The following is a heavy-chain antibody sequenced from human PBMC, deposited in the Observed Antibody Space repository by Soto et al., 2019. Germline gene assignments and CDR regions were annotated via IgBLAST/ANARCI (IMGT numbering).Heavy chain of an antibody. CDR1: GYTFTSYG. CDR2: ISAYNGNT. Sequence: ASVKVSCKASGYTFTSYGISWVRQAPGQGLEWMGWISAYNGNTNYAQKLQGRVTMTTDTSTSTVYMKLTGLTSDDTAIYYCARANGNYDWGPNDYWGQGTLVTVSS. J-gene: IGHJ4*02. CDR3: ARANGNYDWGPNDY. V-gene: IGHV1-18*01. D-gene: IGHD1-7*01.